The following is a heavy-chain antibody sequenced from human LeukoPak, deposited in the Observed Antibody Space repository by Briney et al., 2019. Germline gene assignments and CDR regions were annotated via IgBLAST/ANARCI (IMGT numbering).Heavy chain of an antibody. D-gene: IGHD5-24*01. CDR2: IRTTAEGAKYA. Sequence: GGSLRPSCVASGFTFSSYSMNWVRQAPGKGLEWISNIRTTAEGAKYAYYADSGKGRVTISRDDGKNTLYLHMNSLRDDDTFVFHAEDGIRDAFDYWGQGILVTVSS. CDR1: GFTFSSYS. J-gene: IGHJ4*02. V-gene: IGHV3-48*02. CDR3: EDGIRDAFDY.